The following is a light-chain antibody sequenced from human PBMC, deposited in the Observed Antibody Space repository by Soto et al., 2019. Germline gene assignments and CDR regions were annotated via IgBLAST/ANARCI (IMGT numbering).Light chain of an antibody. J-gene: IGKJ1*01. V-gene: IGKV1-39*01. CDR1: QSISTY. Sequence: DIQMTQSPSSPSASVGDRVIITCRASQSISTYLNWYQQKPGKAPKLLIYAASSLQSGVPSRFSGSGSGTDFTLSISNLQPEDFATYFCQQTYVTPPWAFGQGTKVEV. CDR3: QQTYVTPPWA. CDR2: AAS.